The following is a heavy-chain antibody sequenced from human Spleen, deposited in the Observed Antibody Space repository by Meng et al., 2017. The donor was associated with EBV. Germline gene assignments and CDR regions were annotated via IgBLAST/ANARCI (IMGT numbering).Heavy chain of an antibody. Sequence: EVQLVESGGGLVMPGESLRLSCAASGFIFSDYNMYWLRQAPGKGLAWVSSISSGNSYIYYADSVKGRFSISRDNAKNSLFLQMNSLRAEDTAVYYCARLAGTGWFDPWGQGTLVTVSS. D-gene: IGHD1-7*01. CDR1: GFIFSDYN. CDR2: ISSGNSYI. V-gene: IGHV3-21*02. J-gene: IGHJ5*02. CDR3: ARLAGTGWFDP.